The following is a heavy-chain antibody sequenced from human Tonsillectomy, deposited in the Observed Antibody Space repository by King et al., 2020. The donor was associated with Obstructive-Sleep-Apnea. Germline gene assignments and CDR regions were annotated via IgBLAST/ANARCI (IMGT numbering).Heavy chain of an antibody. J-gene: IGHJ3*02. CDR2: IYYSGST. D-gene: IGHD6-19*01. Sequence: VQLQESGPGLVKPSETLSLTCTVSDGSISNYYWTWIRQPPGKGQEWIGYIYYSGSTNCNPSLKSRVTVSVDTSKNQLSLNLTSVTAADTAVYYCAGGVPRSKLESGWAPFDIWGQGKMVTGPS. CDR1: DGSISNYY. CDR3: AGGVPRSKLESGWAPFDI. V-gene: IGHV4-59*01.